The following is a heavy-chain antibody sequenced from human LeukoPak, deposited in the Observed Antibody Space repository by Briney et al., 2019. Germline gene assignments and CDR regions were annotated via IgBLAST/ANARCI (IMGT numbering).Heavy chain of an antibody. CDR1: GFTFSSYS. Sequence: TGGSLRLSCAASGFTFSSYSMNWVRQAPGKGLEWVSSISSSSSYIYYADSVKGRFTISRDNAKNSLYLQMNSLRAEDTAVYYCARDLNPQHLKLIAAAGTLFIPDAFDIWGQGTMVTVSS. D-gene: IGHD6-13*01. J-gene: IGHJ3*02. V-gene: IGHV3-21*01. CDR3: ARDLNPQHLKLIAAAGTLFIPDAFDI. CDR2: ISSSSSYI.